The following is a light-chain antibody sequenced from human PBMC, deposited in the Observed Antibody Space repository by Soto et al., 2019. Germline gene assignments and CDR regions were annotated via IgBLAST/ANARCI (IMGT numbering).Light chain of an antibody. V-gene: IGLV2-14*01. J-gene: IGLJ3*02. CDR1: SSDVGGYNY. CDR2: EVS. Sequence: QSALTQPASVSGSPGQSITISCTGTSSDVGGYNYVSWYQQYPGKAPKLVIYEVSNRPSGVSNRFSGSKSGNTASLTISGLQAEDEADYYCSSYTSSSTVGVFGGGTKVTVL. CDR3: SSYTSSSTVGV.